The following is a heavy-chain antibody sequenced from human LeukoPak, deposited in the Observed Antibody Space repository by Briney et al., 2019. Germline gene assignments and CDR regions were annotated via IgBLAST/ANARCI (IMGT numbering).Heavy chain of an antibody. CDR1: GDSMSSSSYY. V-gene: IGHV4-30-2*01. D-gene: IGHD4-11*01. CDR3: ARDSTTVTSEVFDY. J-gene: IGHJ4*02. Sequence: SETLSLTCTVSGDSMSSSSYYWNWIRQPPGKGLEWIGYIYHSGTTDYNPSLKSRVIISVDRSKNQFSLKLGSVTAADTAVYYCARDSTTVTSEVFDYWGQGILVTVSS. CDR2: IYHSGTT.